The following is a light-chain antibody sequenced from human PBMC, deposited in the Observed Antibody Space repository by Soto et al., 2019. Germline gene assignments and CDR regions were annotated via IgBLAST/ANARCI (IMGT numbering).Light chain of an antibody. V-gene: IGLV9-49*01. CDR1: SGYSNYK. J-gene: IGLJ3*02. Sequence: QSVLTQPPSASASLGASVTLTCTLSSGYSNYKVDWYQQRPGKGPRFVMRVGTGGIVGFKGDGIPDRFSVLGSGLNRYLTIKNIQEEDESDYHCGADPVSGYNVVWVFGGGTKLTVL. CDR3: GADPVSGYNVVWV. CDR2: VGTGGIVG.